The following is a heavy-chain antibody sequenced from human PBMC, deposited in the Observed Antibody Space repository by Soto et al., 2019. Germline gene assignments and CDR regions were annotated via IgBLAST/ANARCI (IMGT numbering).Heavy chain of an antibody. CDR3: ARNALNDYGDFEYFQH. D-gene: IGHD4-17*01. J-gene: IGHJ1*01. Sequence: SETLSLTCTVSGGSISSGGYYWSWIRQHPGKGLEWIGYIYYSGSTYYNPSLKSRVTISVDTSKNQFSLKLSSVTAADTAVYYCARNALNDYGDFEYFQHWGQGTLVTVSS. V-gene: IGHV4-31*03. CDR2: IYYSGST. CDR1: GGSISSGGYY.